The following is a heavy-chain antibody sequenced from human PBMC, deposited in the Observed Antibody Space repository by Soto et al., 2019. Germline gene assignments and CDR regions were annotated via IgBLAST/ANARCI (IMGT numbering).Heavy chain of an antibody. D-gene: IGHD2-8*01. Sequence: QVQLVQSGAEVKEPGASVKVSCKASGYPFGAYCIYWVRQAPGQGLEWMGYINPHGGGARYVQEFRDRLTITTDTPKDTAYMELRRLTSADTAIYYCARDRVRTPNGADSFDVWGQGTSVTVS. CDR1: GYPFGAYC. J-gene: IGHJ3*01. CDR2: INPHGGGA. CDR3: ARDRVRTPNGADSFDV. V-gene: IGHV1-2*02.